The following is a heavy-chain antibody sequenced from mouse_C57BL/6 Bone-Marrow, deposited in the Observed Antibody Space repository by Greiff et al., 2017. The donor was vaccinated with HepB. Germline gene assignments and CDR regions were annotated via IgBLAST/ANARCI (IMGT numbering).Heavy chain of an antibody. J-gene: IGHJ3*01. D-gene: IGHD1-1*01. CDR3: ARGSTGGGGFAY. V-gene: IGHV1-18*01. Sequence: VQLKQSGPELVKPGASVKIPCKASGYTFTDYNMHWVKQSHGQGLEWIGDINPNNGGTTYNQKFKGKATLTVDNSSSTAYMELRSLTSEDTAVYYCARGSTGGGGFAYWGQGTLVTVSA. CDR1: GYTFTDYN. CDR2: INPNNGGT.